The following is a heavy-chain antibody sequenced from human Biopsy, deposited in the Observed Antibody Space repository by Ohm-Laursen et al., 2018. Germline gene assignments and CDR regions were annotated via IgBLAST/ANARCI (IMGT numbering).Heavy chain of an antibody. D-gene: IGHD6-6*01. CDR3: ARDSSRRAREGGMDV. J-gene: IGHJ6*02. CDR2: ISETSSHI. Sequence: GSLRLSCSASGFSVSSYDMKWVRQAPGKGLEWISYISETSSHIYDADSVRGRFTVARDIAKNSLYLQLNSLRVEDTAVYYCARDSSRRAREGGMDVWGQGATVTVSS. CDR1: GFSVSSYD. V-gene: IGHV3-21*01.